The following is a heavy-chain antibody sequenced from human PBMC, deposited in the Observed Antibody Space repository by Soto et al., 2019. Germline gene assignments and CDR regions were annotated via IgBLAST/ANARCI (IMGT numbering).Heavy chain of an antibody. V-gene: IGHV5-51*01. Sequence: GESLKISCKGSGYSFTSYWIGWVRQMPGKGLEWMGIIYPADSDTRYSPSFQGQVTISADKSISTAYLQWSSLKASDTAMYYCARLKDDFWSGYYVGPFDYWGQGTLVTVSS. CDR1: GYSFTSYW. D-gene: IGHD3-3*01. CDR3: ARLKDDFWSGYYVGPFDY. CDR2: IYPADSDT. J-gene: IGHJ4*02.